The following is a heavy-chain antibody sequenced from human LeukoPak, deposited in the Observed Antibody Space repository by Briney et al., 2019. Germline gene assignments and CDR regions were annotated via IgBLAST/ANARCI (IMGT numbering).Heavy chain of an antibody. V-gene: IGHV3-74*01. CDR3: ARGPSMVTTPLAY. CDR1: GFTFSSYW. J-gene: IGHJ4*02. Sequence: GGSLRLSCAASGFTFSSYWMHWVRQAPGKGLVWVSRINSDGSSTSYADSVKGRFTISRDNAKNTPYLQMNSLRAEDTAVYYCARGPSMVTTPLAYWGQGTLVTVSS. D-gene: IGHD4-17*01. CDR2: INSDGSST.